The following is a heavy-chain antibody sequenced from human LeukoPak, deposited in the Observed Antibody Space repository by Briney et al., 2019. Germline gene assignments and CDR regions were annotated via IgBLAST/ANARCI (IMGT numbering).Heavy chain of an antibody. Sequence: SETLSLTCAVSGGSISSSSYYWGWIRQPPGKGLGWIGSIYYSGSTYYNPSLKSRVTISVDTSKNQFSLKLSSVTAADTAVYYCSGSYDYWGQGTLVTVSS. CDR2: IYYSGST. CDR1: GGSISSSSYY. J-gene: IGHJ4*02. D-gene: IGHD1-26*01. V-gene: IGHV4-39*03. CDR3: SGSYDY.